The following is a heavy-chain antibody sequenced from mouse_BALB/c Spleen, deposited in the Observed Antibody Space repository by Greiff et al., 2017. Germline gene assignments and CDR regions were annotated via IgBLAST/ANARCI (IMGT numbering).Heavy chain of an antibody. CDR1: GYSFTSGYS. V-gene: IGHV3-1*02. J-gene: IGHJ1*01. CDR3: VNSAYSRYDWYFDD. CDR2: IHYSGST. D-gene: IGHD2-14*01. Sequence: EVQLQESGPDLVKPSQSLSLTCTVTGYSFTSGYSWHWIRQFPGNILEWMGYIHYSGSTNYNPSLKSRISITRDTSKNQFFLQLNSVTTEDTATYSAVNSAYSRYDWYFDDWGAGTTVTVSS.